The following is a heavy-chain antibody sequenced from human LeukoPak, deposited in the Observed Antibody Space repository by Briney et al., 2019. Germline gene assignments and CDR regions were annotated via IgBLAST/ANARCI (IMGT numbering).Heavy chain of an antibody. CDR2: INPNSGGT. V-gene: IGHV1-2*02. CDR1: GYTFTGYY. CDR3: AARYYDSSGYLFDY. D-gene: IGHD3-22*01. J-gene: IGHJ4*02. Sequence: ASVKVSCKASGYTFTGYYMHWVRQAPGQGLEWMGWINPNSGGTNYAQKFQGRVTMTRDTSISTAYMELSRLRFDDTAVYYCAARYYDSSGYLFDYWGQGTLVTVSS.